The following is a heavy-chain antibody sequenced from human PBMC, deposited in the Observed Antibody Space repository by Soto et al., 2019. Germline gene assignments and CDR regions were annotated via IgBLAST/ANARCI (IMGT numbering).Heavy chain of an antibody. D-gene: IGHD5-12*01. J-gene: IGHJ4*02. CDR3: ARGRRWIRWNDX. V-gene: IGHV4-34*01. Sequence: AETLSLTCAVYGGSFSGYYWSWIRQPPGKGLEWIRQINHSGSTNYNPSLKSRVTISVDTSKNQFSLKLSSVTAADTAVYYCARGRRWIRWNDXWGQGTLVTVSX. CDR1: GGSFSGYY. CDR2: INHSGST.